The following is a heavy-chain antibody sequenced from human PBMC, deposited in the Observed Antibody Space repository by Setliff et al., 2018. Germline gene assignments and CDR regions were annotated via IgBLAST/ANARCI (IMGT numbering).Heavy chain of an antibody. CDR1: GYTLSRHY. Sequence: ASVKVSCKATGYTLSRHYMHWARQAPGQGLEWMGIINPGGGSASIVQKFQGRVTMTRDTSTSTLYMELASLRSEDTAVYYCARAGDAASGRKGVFEYWGQGTAVTVSS. CDR3: ARAGDAASGRKGVFEY. D-gene: IGHD1-26*01. CDR2: INPGGGSA. J-gene: IGHJ4*02. V-gene: IGHV1-46*01.